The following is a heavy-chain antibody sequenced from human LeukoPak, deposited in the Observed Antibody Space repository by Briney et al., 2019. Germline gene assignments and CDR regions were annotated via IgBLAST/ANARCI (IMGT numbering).Heavy chain of an antibody. D-gene: IGHD2-2*01. J-gene: IGHJ4*02. CDR1: GFTFSSYA. CDR2: ISGGGGGT. V-gene: IGHV3-23*01. CDR3: AKDRGIPAAKTPHGY. Sequence: GGSLRLSCATSGFTFSSYAMSWVRQAPGKGLEWVSGISGGGGGTYYADSVKGRFTISRDNSKNTLYLQMNSLRAEDTAVYYCAKDRGIPAAKTPHGYWGQGTLVTVSS.